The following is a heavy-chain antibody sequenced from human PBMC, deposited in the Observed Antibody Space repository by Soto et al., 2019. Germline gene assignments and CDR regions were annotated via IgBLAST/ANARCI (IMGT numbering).Heavy chain of an antibody. CDR3: AWDSRGYYSFHY. J-gene: IGHJ4*01. V-gene: IGHV1-69*02. CDR1: GGTFSSYT. CDR2: IIPNLGIA. D-gene: IGHD3-22*01. Sequence: QVQLVQSGAEVKKPGSSVKVSCKASGGTFSSYTISWVRQAPGQGLEWLGRIIPNLGIANYAQKFQGKVRVTADKCTSTAYMELSSLRSDDTAVYYCAWDSRGYYSFHYWGHGRLVT.